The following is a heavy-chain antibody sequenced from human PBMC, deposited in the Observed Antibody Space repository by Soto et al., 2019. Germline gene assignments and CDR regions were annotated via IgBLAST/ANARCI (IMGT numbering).Heavy chain of an antibody. Sequence: QVQLQESGPGLVKTSGTQSLTCAVAGGTISTSNWWSWVRQPPGKGLEWIGEVYRTGSTNYNPSLESRLTISVDKSKNQFSLKLTSVTAADTAVYYCARARATIAAAAIFDCWGQGTLVTVSS. J-gene: IGHJ4*02. CDR1: GGTISTSNW. V-gene: IGHV4-4*02. D-gene: IGHD6-13*01. CDR2: VYRTGST. CDR3: ARARATIAAAAIFDC.